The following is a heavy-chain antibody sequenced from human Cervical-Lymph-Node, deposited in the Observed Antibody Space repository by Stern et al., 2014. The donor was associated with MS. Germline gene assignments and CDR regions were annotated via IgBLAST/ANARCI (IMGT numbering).Heavy chain of an antibody. CDR2: IYHSGST. CDR3: ARSSTVTPNAFDI. Sequence: VQLVESGSGLVKPSQTLSLTCAVSGGSISSGGYSWSWIRPPPGKGLEWIGYIYHSGSTYYNPSLKSRVTISVDRSKTQFSLKLNSVTAADTAVYYCARSSTVTPNAFDIWGQGTMVTVSS. V-gene: IGHV4-30-2*01. CDR1: GGSISSGGYS. D-gene: IGHD4-17*01. J-gene: IGHJ3*02.